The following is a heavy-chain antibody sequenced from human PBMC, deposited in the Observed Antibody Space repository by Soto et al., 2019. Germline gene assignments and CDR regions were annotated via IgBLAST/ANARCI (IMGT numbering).Heavy chain of an antibody. CDR1: GATFSTTG. CDR3: ARASPVICGGDPCYRLDSSFDS. D-gene: IGHD2-21*02. Sequence: QVQLVQSGAEVRKPGSSLRVSCKSSGATFSTTGISWVRQAPGQGLEWMGGIIPLFGTPKYARNFQGRVPITAYEATKTVYLQLKFLGAAVAGVYYCARASPVICGGDPCYRLDSSFDSWGQGSLVLVSS. V-gene: IGHV1-69*01. J-gene: IGHJ5*01. CDR2: IIPLFGTP.